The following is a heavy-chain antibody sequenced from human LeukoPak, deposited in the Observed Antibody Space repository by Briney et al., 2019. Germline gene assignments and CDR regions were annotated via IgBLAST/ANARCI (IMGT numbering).Heavy chain of an antibody. Sequence: ASVKVSCKASGYTLTDYYLHWVRQAPGQGLEWMGWINPNSGGTNYAQKFQGRVTMTRDTSIGTAFMELSRLRSDDTAVYYCARGSYYDFDYWGQGTLVTVSS. D-gene: IGHD3-3*01. CDR1: GYTLTDYY. CDR3: ARGSYYDFDY. CDR2: INPNSGGT. J-gene: IGHJ4*02. V-gene: IGHV1-2*02.